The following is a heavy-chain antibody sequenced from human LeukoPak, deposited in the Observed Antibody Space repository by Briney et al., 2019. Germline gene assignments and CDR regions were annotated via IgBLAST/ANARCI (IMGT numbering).Heavy chain of an antibody. J-gene: IGHJ3*02. CDR1: GGTFSRYA. CDR2: INPIFGTA. D-gene: IGHD3-3*01. V-gene: IGHV1-69*13. CDR3: ARPYSGRFLEFDYAFDI. Sequence: GASVKVSCKASGGTFSRYAMSWVRQAPGQGLEWMGGINPIFGTANYAQKFQGRVTITEDESKSRAYMEVSRLRSEDTAVYYCARPYSGRFLEFDYAFDIWGQGTMVTVSS.